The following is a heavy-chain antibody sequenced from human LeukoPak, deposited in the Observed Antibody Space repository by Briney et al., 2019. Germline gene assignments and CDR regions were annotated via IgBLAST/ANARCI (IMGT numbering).Heavy chain of an antibody. D-gene: IGHD3-3*01. J-gene: IGHJ4*02. CDR3: ARGLTYYDFWSGSPPLLDY. Sequence: GGSLRLSCAASGFTFSSYGMHWVRQAPGKGLEWVAVISYDGSNKYYADSVKGRFTISRDNSKNTLYLQMNSLRAEDTAVYYCARGLTYYDFWSGSPPLLDYWGQGTLVTVSS. CDR2: ISYDGSNK. V-gene: IGHV3-30*03. CDR1: GFTFSSYG.